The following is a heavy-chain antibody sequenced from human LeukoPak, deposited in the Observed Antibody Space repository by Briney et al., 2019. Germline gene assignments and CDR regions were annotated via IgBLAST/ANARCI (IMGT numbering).Heavy chain of an antibody. CDR3: AKTYYYDSSGYSHYLAYDY. Sequence: GGSLRLSCAASGFTFGSYAISWVRQAPGKGLEWVSTISGSGLGTYHADSVKGRFTISRDNAKSTLYLQMNNLRVEDTAVYYCAKTYYYDSSGYSHYLAYDYWGQGTLVTVSS. CDR1: GFTFGSYA. J-gene: IGHJ4*02. CDR2: ISGSGLGT. D-gene: IGHD3-22*01. V-gene: IGHV3-23*01.